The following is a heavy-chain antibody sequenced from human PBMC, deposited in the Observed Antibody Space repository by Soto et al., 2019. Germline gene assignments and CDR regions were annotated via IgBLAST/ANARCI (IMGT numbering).Heavy chain of an antibody. Sequence: EVHLVESGGGLVKPGGSLRLSCAASGFTFSSYAMSWVRQAPGKGLEWVSSISASSSYIYYADSVKGRFTISRDNAKNSLYLQMDSLRAEDTAVYYCARDSGGGGYYYYYNMDVWGRGTTVTVSS. J-gene: IGHJ6*03. CDR3: ARDSGGGGYYYYYNMDV. V-gene: IGHV3-21*01. D-gene: IGHD2-15*01. CDR1: GFTFSSYA. CDR2: ISASSSYI.